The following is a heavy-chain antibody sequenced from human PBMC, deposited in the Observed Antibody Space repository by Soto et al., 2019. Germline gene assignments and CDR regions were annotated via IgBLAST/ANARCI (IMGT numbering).Heavy chain of an antibody. CDR3: ARVASWNYGSFDY. D-gene: IGHD1-7*01. CDR1: GFTFSSYS. V-gene: IGHV3-21*01. J-gene: IGHJ4*02. CDR2: ISSSSSYI. Sequence: PGGSLRLSCAASGFTFSSYSMNWVRQAPGKGLEWVSSISSSSSYIYYADSVKGRFTISRDNAKNSLYLQMNSLRAEDTAVYYCARVASWNYGSFDYWGQGTLVTVSS.